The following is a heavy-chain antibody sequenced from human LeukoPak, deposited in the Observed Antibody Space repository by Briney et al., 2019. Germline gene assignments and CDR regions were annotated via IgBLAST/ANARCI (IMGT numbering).Heavy chain of an antibody. Sequence: ASVKVSCKASGGTFSSYAISWVRQAPGQGLEWMGGIIPIFGTANYAQKFQGRVTITADESTSTAYMELSSLRSEDTAVYYCARGPEQWLVRGDYYFDYWGQGTLVTVSS. V-gene: IGHV1-69*13. CDR3: ARGPEQWLVRGDYYFDY. CDR2: IIPIFGTA. CDR1: GGTFSSYA. J-gene: IGHJ4*02. D-gene: IGHD6-19*01.